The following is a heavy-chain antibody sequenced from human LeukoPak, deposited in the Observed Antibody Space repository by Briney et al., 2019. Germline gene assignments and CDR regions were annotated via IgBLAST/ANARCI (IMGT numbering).Heavy chain of an antibody. D-gene: IGHD6-13*01. V-gene: IGHV3-9*01. J-gene: IGHJ2*01. CDR3: AKDIAAAGTGWYFDL. CDR1: GFTVSSNY. CDR2: ISWNSGSI. Sequence: GGSLRLSCAASGFTVSSNYMSWVRQAPGKGREWVSGISWNSGSIGYADSVKGRFTISRDNAKNSLYLQMNSLRAEDTALYYCAKDIAAAGTGWYFDLWGRGTLVTVSS.